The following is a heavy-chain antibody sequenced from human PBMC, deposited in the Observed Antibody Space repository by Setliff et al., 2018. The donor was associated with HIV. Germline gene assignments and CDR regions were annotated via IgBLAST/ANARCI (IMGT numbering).Heavy chain of an antibody. J-gene: IGHJ6*03. Sequence: PSETLSLTCNVSGSPISSHYWTWIRQPPGKGLEWIGYIYYSGSTTYNPSLRSRVAISVDTSKNQFSLKVNSVTAVDTAVYYCARGLNDYTNPSYMDVWGKGTTVTAP. CDR2: IYYSGST. V-gene: IGHV4-59*11. D-gene: IGHD4-4*01. CDR3: ARGLNDYTNPSYMDV. CDR1: GSPISSHY.